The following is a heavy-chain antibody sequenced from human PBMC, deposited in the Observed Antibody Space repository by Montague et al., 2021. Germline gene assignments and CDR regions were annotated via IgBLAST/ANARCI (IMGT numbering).Heavy chain of an antibody. V-gene: IGHV3-23*01. D-gene: IGHD6-13*01. Sequence: SLRLSCAASGFTFSLYAMSWVRQAPGKGLEWVSRINGFGTNTYYADSVKGRFTISRDNSKNTLDPQMNSLRAEDTAVYYCAKDSVSSWAAPYYYYMDVWGKGTTVTVSS. J-gene: IGHJ6*03. CDR2: INGFGTNT. CDR3: AKDSVSSWAAPYYYYMDV. CDR1: GFTFSLYA.